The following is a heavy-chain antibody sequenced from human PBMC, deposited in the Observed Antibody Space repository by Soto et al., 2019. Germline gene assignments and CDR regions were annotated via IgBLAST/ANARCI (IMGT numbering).Heavy chain of an antibody. CDR1: GFTFSNAW. Sequence: EVQLVESGGGLVKPGGSLRLSCAASGFTFSNAWMSWVRQAPGKGLEWVGRIKRKSDGGAADCAAPVKDRCTISRDDSKNKLYLQMNSLKIEDTAIYYCTTNWGEWYYFDNWGQGTLVTVSS. V-gene: IGHV3-15*01. D-gene: IGHD3-16*01. CDR2: IKRKSDGGAA. J-gene: IGHJ4*02. CDR3: TTNWGEWYYFDN.